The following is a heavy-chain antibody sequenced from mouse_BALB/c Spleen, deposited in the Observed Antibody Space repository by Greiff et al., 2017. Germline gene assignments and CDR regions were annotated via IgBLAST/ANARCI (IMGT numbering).Heavy chain of an antibody. D-gene: IGHD1-2*01. CDR1: GYTFTSYW. Sequence: QVHVKQSGAELAKPGASVKMSCKASGYTFTSYWMHWVKQRPGQGLEWIGYINPSTGYTEYNQKFKDKATLTADKSSSTAYMQLSSLTSEDSAVYYCARVLRLPFDYWGQGTTLTVSS. J-gene: IGHJ2*01. CDR2: INPSTGYT. V-gene: IGHV1-7*01. CDR3: ARVLRLPFDY.